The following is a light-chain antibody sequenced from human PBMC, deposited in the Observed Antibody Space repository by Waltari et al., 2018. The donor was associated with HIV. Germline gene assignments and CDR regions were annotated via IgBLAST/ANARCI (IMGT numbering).Light chain of an antibody. V-gene: IGLV1-47*01. CDR3: AAWDDSLSGPV. CDR1: SSNIGINY. J-gene: IGLJ3*02. CDR2: RSN. Sequence: QSVLTQPASASGTPVQRVTFSCSGSSSNIGINYVYWDQQLPGTAPKVLIYRSNQRPSGGPDRFSGSKSGTSASLGISGLRSEDEADYYCAAWDDSLSGPVCGGGTKVTVL.